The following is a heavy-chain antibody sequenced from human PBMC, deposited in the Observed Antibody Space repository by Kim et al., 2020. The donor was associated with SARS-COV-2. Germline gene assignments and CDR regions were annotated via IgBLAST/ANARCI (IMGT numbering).Heavy chain of an antibody. Sequence: GGSLRLSCAASGFTFSSYAMTWVRQAPGKGLEWVSSISGRGLRTNYADSVEGRFTISRDNSQDTVYLQMNSLRAEDTAVYYCAKDRFIGRQTDASDVWGQGTMVLVSA. CDR3: AKDRFIGRQTDASDV. CDR1: GFTFSSYA. V-gene: IGHV3-23*01. CDR2: ISGRGLRT. D-gene: IGHD1-26*01. J-gene: IGHJ3*01.